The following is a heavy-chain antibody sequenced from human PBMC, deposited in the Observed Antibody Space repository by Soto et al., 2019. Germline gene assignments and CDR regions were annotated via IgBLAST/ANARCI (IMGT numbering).Heavy chain of an antibody. V-gene: IGHV3-15*01. J-gene: IGHJ6*02. Sequence: GGSLRLSCAASGFTFSNAWMSWVRQAPGKGLEWVGRIKSKTDGGTTDYAAPVKGRFTMSRDDSKNTLYLQMNSLKTEDTAVYYCTTQYCSSTSCYYYGMDVWGQGTTVTVSS. D-gene: IGHD2-2*01. CDR3: TTQYCSSTSCYYYGMDV. CDR1: GFTFSNAW. CDR2: IKSKTDGGTT.